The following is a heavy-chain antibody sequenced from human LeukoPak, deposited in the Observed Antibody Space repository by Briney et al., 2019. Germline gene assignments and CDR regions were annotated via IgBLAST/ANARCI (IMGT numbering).Heavy chain of an antibody. V-gene: IGHV3-21*01. J-gene: IGHJ4*02. CDR1: GFTFSSYS. CDR3: ARDRGVVPAAIIDY. Sequence: GSLRLSCAASGFTFSSYSMNWVRQAPGKGLEWVSSISSSSGYIYYADSVKGRFTISRDNAKNSLYLQMNSLRAEDTAVYYCARDRGVVPAAIIDYWGQGTLVTVSS. D-gene: IGHD2-2*02. CDR2: ISSSSGYI.